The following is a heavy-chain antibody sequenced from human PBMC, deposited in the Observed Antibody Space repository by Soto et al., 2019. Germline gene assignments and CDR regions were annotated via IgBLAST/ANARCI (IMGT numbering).Heavy chain of an antibody. CDR3: ARVKYYYDSSGPSLDAFDI. V-gene: IGHV3-30-3*01. Sequence: GGSLRLSCAASGFTFSSYAMHWVRQAPGKGLEWVAVISYDGSNKYYADSVRGRFTISRDNSKNTLYLQMNSLRAEDTAVYYCARVKYYYDSSGPSLDAFDIWGQGTMVTVSS. CDR2: ISYDGSNK. D-gene: IGHD3-22*01. J-gene: IGHJ3*02. CDR1: GFTFSSYA.